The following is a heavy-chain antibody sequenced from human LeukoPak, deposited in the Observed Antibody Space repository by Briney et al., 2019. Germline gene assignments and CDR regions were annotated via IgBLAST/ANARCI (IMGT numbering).Heavy chain of an antibody. CDR3: ARHPAGLNAFDI. D-gene: IGHD2-8*01. CDR1: GYTFISYS. V-gene: IGHV1-18*01. CDR2: ISAYNGNT. J-gene: IGHJ3*02. Sequence: ASVKVSCKASGYTFISYSISWVRQAPGQGLEWMGWISAYNGNTNYAQKLQGRVTMTTDTSTSTAYMELRSLRSDDTAVYYCARHPAGLNAFDIWGQGTMVTVSS.